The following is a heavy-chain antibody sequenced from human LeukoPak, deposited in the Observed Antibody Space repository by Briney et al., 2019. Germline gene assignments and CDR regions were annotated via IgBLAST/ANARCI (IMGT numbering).Heavy chain of an antibody. CDR1: GFSFSGYS. Sequence: GGSLRLSCAASGFSFSGYSMNWVRQAPGKGLEWVSFISKSGSNIYYADSVRGRFTISRDNDGNSLYLQMNSLRDEDTAVYYCVKEGPGYYDSSGYFAYFDYWGQGTLVTVSS. CDR2: ISKSGSNI. D-gene: IGHD3-22*01. CDR3: VKEGPGYYDSSGYFAYFDY. J-gene: IGHJ4*02. V-gene: IGHV3-48*02.